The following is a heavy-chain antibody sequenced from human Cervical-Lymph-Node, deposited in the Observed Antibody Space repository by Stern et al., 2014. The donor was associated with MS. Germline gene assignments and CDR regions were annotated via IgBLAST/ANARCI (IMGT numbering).Heavy chain of an antibody. J-gene: IGHJ4*02. CDR1: GYTFTSYG. CDR2: ISAYNGNT. V-gene: IGHV1-18*01. CDR3: ATTAYCTNGVCPDFDY. Sequence: VQLEESGAEVKKPGASVKVSCKASGYTFTSYGISWVRQAPGQGLEWMGWISAYNGNTNYAQKLQGRVTMTTDTSTSTAYMELRSLRSDDTAVYYCATTAYCTNGVCPDFDYWGQGTLVTFSS. D-gene: IGHD2-8*01.